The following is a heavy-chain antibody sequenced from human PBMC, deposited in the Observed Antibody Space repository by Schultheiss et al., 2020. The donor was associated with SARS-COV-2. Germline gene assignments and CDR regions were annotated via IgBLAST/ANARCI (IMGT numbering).Heavy chain of an antibody. J-gene: IGHJ4*02. V-gene: IGHV3-33*05. CDR2: ISYDGSNK. CDR1: GFLFSTYS. CDR3: ARPARVGPVAGTPHLYY. Sequence: GGSLRLSCAASGFLFSTYSMNWVRQAPGKGLEWVAIISYDGSNKYYADSVKGRFTISRDNSKNTLYLQMNSLRAEDTAVYYCARPARVGPVAGTPHLYYWGQGTLVTVSS. D-gene: IGHD6-19*01.